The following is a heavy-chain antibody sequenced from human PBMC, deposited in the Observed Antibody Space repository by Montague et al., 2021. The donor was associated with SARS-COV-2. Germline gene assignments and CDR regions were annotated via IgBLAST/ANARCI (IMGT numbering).Heavy chain of an antibody. CDR3: ARHPIGSFPRYGMDV. CDR2: IYYSGST. CDR1: GGSISSYY. D-gene: IGHD2-15*01. J-gene: IGHJ6*02. V-gene: IGHV4-59*08. Sequence: SETLSLTCTVSGGSISSYYWIWIRQPPVKGLEWIWYIYYSGSTNYNPSLKSRVTISVDTSKNQFSLKLSSVTAADTAVYYCARHPIGSFPRYGMDVWGQGTPVTVSS.